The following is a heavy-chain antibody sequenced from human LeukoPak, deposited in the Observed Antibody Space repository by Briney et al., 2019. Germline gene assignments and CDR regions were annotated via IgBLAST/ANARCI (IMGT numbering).Heavy chain of an antibody. J-gene: IGHJ4*02. CDR3: ARAVSY. CDR1: GFTFSSYA. V-gene: IGHV3-30-3*01. CDR2: ISYDGSNK. Sequence: EGSLRLSCAASGFTFSSYAMHWVRQAPGKGLEWVAVISYDGSNKYYADSVKGRFTISRDNSKNTPYLQMNSLRAEDTAVYYCARAVSYWGQGTLVAVSS.